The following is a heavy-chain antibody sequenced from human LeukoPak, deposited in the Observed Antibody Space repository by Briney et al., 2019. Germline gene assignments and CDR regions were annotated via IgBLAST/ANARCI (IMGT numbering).Heavy chain of an antibody. V-gene: IGHV3-30*18. CDR2: ISYDGSNK. J-gene: IGHJ4*02. CDR1: GFTFHNFG. D-gene: IGHD5-18*01. Sequence: GGSLRLSCAASGFTFHNFGMHWVRQAPGQGLEWVAVISYDGSNKYYADSVKGRFTISRDNSKNTLYLQMNSLRAEDTAVYYCAKGDTAMVMGGQGTLVTVSS. CDR3: AKGDTAMVM.